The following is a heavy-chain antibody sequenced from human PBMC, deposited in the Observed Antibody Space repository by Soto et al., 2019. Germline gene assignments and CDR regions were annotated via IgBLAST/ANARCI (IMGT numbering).Heavy chain of an antibody. V-gene: IGHV3-9*01. Sequence: GRSLRLSCAASGFIFGDYDMHWVRQAPGKGLEWVSGISWNGGRKDYADSVKGRFTISGDNARNSLYLQMSSLRPEDTALYYCAKEADNCGCYRPYGMDVWGQGTTVTASS. CDR2: ISWNGGRK. CDR1: GFIFGDYD. D-gene: IGHD6-19*01. J-gene: IGHJ6*02. CDR3: AKEADNCGCYRPYGMDV.